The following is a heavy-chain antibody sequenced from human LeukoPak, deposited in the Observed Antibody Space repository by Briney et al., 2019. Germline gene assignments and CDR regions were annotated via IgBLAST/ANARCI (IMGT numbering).Heavy chain of an antibody. V-gene: IGHV3-30-3*01. D-gene: IGHD3-10*01. CDR3: AKGFGNYYGSGSYDY. CDR1: GFTFSNYL. Sequence: GGSLRLSCAASGFTFSNYLMHWVRQAPGKGLEWVAVISYGGSTKHYADSVKGRFTISRDNSKNTLYLQMNSLRAEDTAVYYCAKGFGNYYGSGSYDYWGQGTLVTVSS. CDR2: ISYGGSTK. J-gene: IGHJ4*02.